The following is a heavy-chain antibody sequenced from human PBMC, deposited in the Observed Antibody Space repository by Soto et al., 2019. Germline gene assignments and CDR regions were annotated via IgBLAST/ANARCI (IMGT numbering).Heavy chain of an antibody. V-gene: IGHV1-18*01. CDR3: AKEIRPNDF. CDR1: GYTFTSYG. CDR2: ISAYNGNT. Sequence: ASVKVSCKASGYTFTSYGISWVRQAPGQGLEWMGWISAYNGNTNYAQKLQGRFTISTDVSKNTLFLQMNSLRPEDTAVYYCAKEIRPNDFWGQGTLVTVSS. J-gene: IGHJ4*02.